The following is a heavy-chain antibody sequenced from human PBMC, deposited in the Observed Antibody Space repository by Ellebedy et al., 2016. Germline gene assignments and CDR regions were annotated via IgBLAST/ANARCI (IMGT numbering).Heavy chain of an antibody. V-gene: IGHV1-18*04. CDR2: ISAYNGNT. CDR3: ARAPHYLNAFDI. J-gene: IGHJ3*02. Sequence: ASVKVSCXASGYTFTGYYMHWVRQAPGQGLEWMGWISAYNGNTNYAQKLQGRVTMTTDTSTSTAYMELRSLRSDDTAVYYCARAPHYLNAFDIWGQGTMVTVSS. D-gene: IGHD3-10*01. CDR1: GYTFTGYY.